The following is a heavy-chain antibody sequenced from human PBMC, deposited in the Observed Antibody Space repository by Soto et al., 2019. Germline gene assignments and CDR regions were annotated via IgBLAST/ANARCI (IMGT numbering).Heavy chain of an antibody. CDR2: MYYSGTS. CDR3: ARLHRHSPNCVPLDP. Sequence: QLQLQESGPGLVKPSETLSLTCTVSGGSISDDTYYWGWIRQPPGKGLEWIGSMYYSGTSSYNPFLKSRVSMSVDTSKKQLSLRLTSVTAADTAVYYCARLHRHSPNCVPLDPWGQGTLVTVSS. V-gene: IGHV4-39*01. J-gene: IGHJ5*02. D-gene: IGHD1-1*01. CDR1: GGSISDDTYY.